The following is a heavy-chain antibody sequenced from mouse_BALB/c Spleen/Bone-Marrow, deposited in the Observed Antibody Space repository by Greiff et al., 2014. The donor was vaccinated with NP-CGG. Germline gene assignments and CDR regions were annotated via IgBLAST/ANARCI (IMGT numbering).Heavy chain of an antibody. CDR2: INPESSTI. J-gene: IGHJ1*01. Sequence: GGGLVQPGGSLKLSCAASGFDFSRYWMTWVRQAPGKGLEWIGEINPESSTINYTPSLKDKFIISRDNAKNALYLQMSKVRSEDTALYYCARPGYYGYQDVWGAGTTVTVSS. CDR3: ARPGYYGYQDV. CDR1: GFDFSRYW. D-gene: IGHD1-2*01. V-gene: IGHV4-1*02.